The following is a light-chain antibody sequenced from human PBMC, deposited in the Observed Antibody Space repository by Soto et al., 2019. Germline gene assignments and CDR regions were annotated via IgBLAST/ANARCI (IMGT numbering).Light chain of an antibody. V-gene: IGKV3-20*01. J-gene: IGKJ2*01. CDR3: QQCGSSHT. CDR2: GAS. CDR1: QSVSSSY. Sequence: EIVLTQSPGTLSLSPGEGATLSCRASQSVSSSYLAWYQQKPGQAPRLLIYGASSRATGIPDRFSGSGSGTDFTLTISRLEPEDFAVYYCQQCGSSHTFGQGTKLEIK.